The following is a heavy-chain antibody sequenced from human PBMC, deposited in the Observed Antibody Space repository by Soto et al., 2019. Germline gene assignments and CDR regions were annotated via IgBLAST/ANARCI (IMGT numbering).Heavy chain of an antibody. D-gene: IGHD3-22*01. CDR1: GFTFSSYG. Sequence: QVQLVESGGGVVQPGRSLRLSCAASGFTFSSYGMHWVRQAPGKGLEWVAVISYDGSNKYYADSVKGRFTISRDNFKNTLYLQMNSLRAEDTAVYYCAKVRDSSGYYLFDYWGQGTLVTVSS. J-gene: IGHJ4*02. CDR2: ISYDGSNK. V-gene: IGHV3-30*18. CDR3: AKVRDSSGYYLFDY.